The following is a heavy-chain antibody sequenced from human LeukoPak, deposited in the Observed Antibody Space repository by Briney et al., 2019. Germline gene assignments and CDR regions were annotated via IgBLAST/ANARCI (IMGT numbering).Heavy chain of an antibody. V-gene: IGHV3-64D*09. CDR1: GFTFSSYA. CDR2: ISSNGGRT. D-gene: IGHD4-11*01. Sequence: PGGSLRLSCSASGFTFSSYAMHWVRQAPGKGLEYASGISSNGGRTDYADSVKGRFTVSRGNSKNTLYLQVSSLRAEDTAVYHCVRSPTTTVTKYYFDFWGQGTLVIVSS. CDR3: VRSPTTTVTKYYFDF. J-gene: IGHJ4*02.